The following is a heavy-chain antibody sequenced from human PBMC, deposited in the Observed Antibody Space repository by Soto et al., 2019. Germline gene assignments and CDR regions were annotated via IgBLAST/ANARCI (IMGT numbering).Heavy chain of an antibody. J-gene: IGHJ6*03. V-gene: IGHV4-59*08. CDR3: ARQSLDYDFWSGYRSYYYMDV. D-gene: IGHD3-3*01. CDR1: GGSISSYY. CDR2: IYYSGST. Sequence: PSETLSLTCTVSGGSISSYYWSWIRQPPGKGLEWIGYIYYSGSTNYNPSLKSRVTISVDTSKNQFSLKLSSVTAADTAVYYCARQSLDYDFWSGYRSYYYMDVWGKGTTVTVSS.